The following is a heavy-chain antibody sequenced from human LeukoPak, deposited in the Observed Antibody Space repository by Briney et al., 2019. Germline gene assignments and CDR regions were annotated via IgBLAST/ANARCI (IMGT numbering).Heavy chain of an antibody. CDR1: DGSIRSYQ. CDR3: ARHSQSYGPYNWFDP. CDR2: IFHSASP. D-gene: IGHD3-16*01. V-gene: IGHV4-59*08. Sequence: PSETLSLTCNVTDGSIRSYQWSWIRQPPGKGLQWLGHIFHSASPHYNPSHNSRLTLSLDTSRSQISLKLDSVTAADTALYFCARHSQSYGPYNWFDPWGQGALVTVSS. J-gene: IGHJ5*01.